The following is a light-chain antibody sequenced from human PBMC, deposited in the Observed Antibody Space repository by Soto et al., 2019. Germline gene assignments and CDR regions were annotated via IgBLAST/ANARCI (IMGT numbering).Light chain of an antibody. CDR3: SSYTTSTSFIL. V-gene: IGLV2-14*01. CDR2: EVS. Sequence: QSVLTQPASVSGSPGQSITISCTGASSDIGNYDFVSWYQQVPGTAPKAMIYEVSSRPSGVSNRFSGSKSGNTASLTISGLQAEDEAYYYYCSSYTTSTSFILFGGGTKVTVL. J-gene: IGLJ2*01. CDR1: SSDIGNYDF.